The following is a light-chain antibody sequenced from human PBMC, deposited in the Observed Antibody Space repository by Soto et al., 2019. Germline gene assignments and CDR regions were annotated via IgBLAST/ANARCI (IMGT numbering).Light chain of an antibody. CDR2: GAS. V-gene: IGKV3-20*01. CDR3: HQYGISP. CDR1: QSLTSRY. Sequence: EIVLTQSPGTLSLSPGERATVSRRASQSLTSRYLALYQQKPGQAPRLLIYGASSRATGIPDRFSGSGSGTEFTLTISRLEPEDFAVYYCHQYGISPFGGGTKVDIK. J-gene: IGKJ4*01.